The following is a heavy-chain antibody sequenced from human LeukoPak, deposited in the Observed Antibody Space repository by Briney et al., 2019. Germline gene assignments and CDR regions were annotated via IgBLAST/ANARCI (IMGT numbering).Heavy chain of an antibody. Sequence: PSETLSLTCVVSGYSINNGYHWGWIRQPPGKGSEWIASIYFTDSTYYNPSLKSRVTMSVDTSKNQFSLKLTSVTAADTAIYYCARDFPLLSNNYFGMDVWGKGTTVTVSS. CDR3: ARDFPLLSNNYFGMDV. CDR1: GYSINNGYH. J-gene: IGHJ6*04. V-gene: IGHV4-38-2*02. CDR2: IYFTDST. D-gene: IGHD2/OR15-2a*01.